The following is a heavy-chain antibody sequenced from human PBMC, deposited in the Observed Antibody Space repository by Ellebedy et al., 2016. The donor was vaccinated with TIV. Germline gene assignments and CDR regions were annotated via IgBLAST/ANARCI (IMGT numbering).Heavy chain of an antibody. Sequence: GGSLRLXXAASGFTFSSYWMHWVRQAPGKGLVWVSRISSEGSTTTYADSARGRFTIFRDNAKNTLYLQMNSLRAEDTAVYYCARGDGSSGWYFDYWGQGTLVTVSS. V-gene: IGHV3-74*03. D-gene: IGHD6-19*01. J-gene: IGHJ4*02. CDR1: GFTFSSYW. CDR3: ARGDGSSGWYFDY. CDR2: ISSEGSTT.